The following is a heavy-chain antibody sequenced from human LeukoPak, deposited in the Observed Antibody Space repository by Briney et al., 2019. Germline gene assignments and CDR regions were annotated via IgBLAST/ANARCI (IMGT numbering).Heavy chain of an antibody. Sequence: SETLSLTCTVSGGSISSYYWSWIRQTAGKGLEWIGRIYTSGSTNYNPSLKSRVTMSVDTSKNQFSLKLSSVTAAATAVYYCARDFHYYGSGSYYPLASLYYYYYMDVWGKGTTVTISS. CDR3: ARDFHYYGSGSYYPLASLYYYYYMDV. CDR2: IYTSGST. D-gene: IGHD3-10*01. J-gene: IGHJ6*03. CDR1: GGSISSYY. V-gene: IGHV4-4*07.